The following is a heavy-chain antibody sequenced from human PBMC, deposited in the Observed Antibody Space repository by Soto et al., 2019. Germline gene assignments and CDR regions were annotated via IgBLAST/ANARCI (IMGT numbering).Heavy chain of an antibody. Sequence: SETLFLTCTVSGGSLSSGGYYWGWIRQPPGKGLEWVGYIYYSGSTYYNPSLKSRVTISEDTSKNQFSLKLSSGTAADTAVYYCARDPLLLWFGEPNNYYYYVMDVWGQGTTVPVSS. CDR2: IYYSGST. J-gene: IGHJ6*02. V-gene: IGHV4-30-4*01. D-gene: IGHD3-10*01. CDR1: GGSLSSGGYY. CDR3: ARDPLLLWFGEPNNYYYYVMDV.